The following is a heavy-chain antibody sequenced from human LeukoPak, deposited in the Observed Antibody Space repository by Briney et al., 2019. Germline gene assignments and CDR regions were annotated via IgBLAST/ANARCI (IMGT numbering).Heavy chain of an antibody. J-gene: IGHJ3*02. Sequence: SETLSLTCAVYGGSFSGYYWSWIRQPPGKGLEWIGEINHSGSTNYNPSLKSRVTISVDTSKNQFSLKLSSVTAADTAVYYCARVTIFGVVIMRRSFDIWGQGTMVTVSS. V-gene: IGHV4-34*01. CDR1: GGSFSGYY. CDR3: ARVTIFGVVIMRRSFDI. CDR2: INHSGST. D-gene: IGHD3-3*01.